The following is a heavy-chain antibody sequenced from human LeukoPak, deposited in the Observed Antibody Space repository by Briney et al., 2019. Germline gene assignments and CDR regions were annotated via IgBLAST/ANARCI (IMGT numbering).Heavy chain of an antibody. J-gene: IGHJ6*02. CDR3: ARDLVEMATITYYYGMDV. CDR1: GFAFRTYA. CDR2: ISGRGDST. V-gene: IGHV3-23*01. D-gene: IGHD5-24*01. Sequence: GGSLTLSCAASGFAFRTYAMTWVRQAPARGLEWVAAISGRGDSTYYADSARGRFTISRDNPKNTLYLQMNSLRAEDTAVYYCARDLVEMATITYYYGMDVWGQGTTVTVSS.